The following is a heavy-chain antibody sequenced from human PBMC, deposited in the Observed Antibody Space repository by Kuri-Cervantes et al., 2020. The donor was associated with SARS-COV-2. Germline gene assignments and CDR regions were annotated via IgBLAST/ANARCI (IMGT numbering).Heavy chain of an antibody. CDR2: ISWNSGSI. J-gene: IGHJ4*02. CDR1: GFTFGDYA. Sequence: GGSLRLSCAASGFTFGDYAMHWVRQAPGKGLEWVSGISWNSGSIGYADSVKGRFTISRDNAKNSLYLQMNSLRAEDTAVHYCAREGAEVGYCSNWGQGTLVTVSS. V-gene: IGHV3-9*01. CDR3: AREGAEVGYCSN. D-gene: IGHD2-2*01.